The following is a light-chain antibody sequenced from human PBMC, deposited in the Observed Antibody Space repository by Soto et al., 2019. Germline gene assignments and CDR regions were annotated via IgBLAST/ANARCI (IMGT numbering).Light chain of an antibody. Sequence: IQLTQSPSSLSASVGDRVTITCRASQGISSYLAWYQQKPGKAPKLLIYAASTLQSGVPSRFSGSGSGTDFTLNISSLQPEDFATYYCQQFNSYPLSFRGGTTVDIK. J-gene: IGKJ4*01. CDR1: QGISSY. CDR2: AAS. V-gene: IGKV1-9*01. CDR3: QQFNSYPLS.